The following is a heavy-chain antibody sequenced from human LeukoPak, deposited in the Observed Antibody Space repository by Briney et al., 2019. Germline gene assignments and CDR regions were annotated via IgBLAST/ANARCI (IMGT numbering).Heavy chain of an antibody. CDR2: ISSSGSTI. Sequence: GGSLRLSCVASGFTFSDYYMGWLRQAPGKGLEWVSYISSSGSTIYYADSVKGRFTISRDSAKNSLYLQMNSLRAEDTAVYYCARDSRTVGATIFDYWGQGTLVTVSS. CDR1: GFTFSDYY. J-gene: IGHJ4*02. CDR3: ARDSRTVGATIFDY. V-gene: IGHV3-11*04. D-gene: IGHD1-26*01.